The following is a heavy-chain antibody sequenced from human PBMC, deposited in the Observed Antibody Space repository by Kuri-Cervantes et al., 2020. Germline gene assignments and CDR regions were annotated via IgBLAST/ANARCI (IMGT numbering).Heavy chain of an antibody. V-gene: IGHV3-15*01. CDR3: ARGSPYSSSWYNPYYYYYGMDV. D-gene: IGHD6-13*01. J-gene: IGHJ6*02. Sequence: GESLKISCAASGFTFSNAWMSWVRQAPGKGLEWVGRIKSKTDGGTTDYAAPVKGRFTISRDDSKNTLHLQMNSLRSEDTAVYYCARGSPYSSSWYNPYYYYYGMDVWGQGTTVTVSS. CDR1: GFTFSNAW. CDR2: IKSKTDGGTT.